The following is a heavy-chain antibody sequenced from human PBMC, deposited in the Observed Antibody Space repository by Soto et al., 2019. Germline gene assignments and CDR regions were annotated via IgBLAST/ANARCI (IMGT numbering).Heavy chain of an antibody. Sequence: GESLKISCKGSGYSFTSYWIGWVRQMPGKGLEWMGIIYPGDSDTRYSPSFQGQVTISADKSISTAYLQWSSLKASDTAMYYCARHRSLYSSSSGYYYYGMDVWGQGTTVTVSS. CDR3: ARHRSLYSSSSGYYYYGMDV. CDR2: IYPGDSDT. J-gene: IGHJ6*02. V-gene: IGHV5-51*01. CDR1: GYSFTSYW. D-gene: IGHD6-6*01.